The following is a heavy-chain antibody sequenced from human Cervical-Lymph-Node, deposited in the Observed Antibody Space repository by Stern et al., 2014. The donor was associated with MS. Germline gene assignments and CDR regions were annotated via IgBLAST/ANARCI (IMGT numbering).Heavy chain of an antibody. CDR1: GGTFSSYA. D-gene: IGHD1-26*01. J-gene: IGHJ6*02. V-gene: IGHV1-69*01. CDR2: IIPIFGTA. Sequence: VHLVESGAEVKKPGSSVKVSCKASGGTFSSYAISWVRQAPGQGLEWMGGIIPIFGTANYAQKFQGRVTITADESTSTAYMELSSLRSEDKAVYYCARGELKEGLVRGMDVWAKGPRSPSP. CDR3: ARGELKEGLVRGMDV.